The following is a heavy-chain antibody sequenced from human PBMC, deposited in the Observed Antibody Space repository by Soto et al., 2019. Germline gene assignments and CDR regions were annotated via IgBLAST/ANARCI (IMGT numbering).Heavy chain of an antibody. D-gene: IGHD5-12*01. CDR2: ISGTGVST. Sequence: VQLLESGGGLVQPGGSLRLSCAASGFTFSNYAMIWVRQAPGRGPEWVSAISGTGVSTYYADSVKGRFTISRDNSKNTLYLQMNSLRAEDTAMYYCARDLSGYDPPANWFDPWGQGTLVTVSS. V-gene: IGHV3-23*01. J-gene: IGHJ5*02. CDR1: GFTFSNYA. CDR3: ARDLSGYDPPANWFDP.